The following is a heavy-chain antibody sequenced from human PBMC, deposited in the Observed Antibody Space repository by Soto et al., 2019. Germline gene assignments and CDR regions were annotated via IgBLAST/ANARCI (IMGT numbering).Heavy chain of an antibody. D-gene: IGHD5-12*01. Sequence: GGSLRLSCAASGFTFSSYWMSWVRQAPGKGLEWVANIKQDGSEKYYVDSVKGRFTISRDNAKNSLYLQMNSLRAEDTAVYYCARLVATIPYYYMDVWGKGTTVTVSS. V-gene: IGHV3-7*01. J-gene: IGHJ6*03. CDR3: ARLVATIPYYYMDV. CDR2: IKQDGSEK. CDR1: GFTFSSYW.